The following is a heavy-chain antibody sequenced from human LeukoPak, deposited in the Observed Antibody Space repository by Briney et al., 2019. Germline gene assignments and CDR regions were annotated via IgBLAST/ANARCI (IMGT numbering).Heavy chain of an antibody. V-gene: IGHV1-69*04. Sequence: SVKVSCKASGGTFSSYAISWVRQAPGQGLEWMGRIIPRLDIADSAQSFQGRVTITADKSTSTAYMELSSLRSDDTAVYYCAREWYDILTGYQGFQLDYWGQGSLVTVSS. CDR1: GGTFSSYA. CDR3: AREWYDILTGYQGFQLDY. J-gene: IGHJ4*02. CDR2: IIPRLDIA. D-gene: IGHD3-9*01.